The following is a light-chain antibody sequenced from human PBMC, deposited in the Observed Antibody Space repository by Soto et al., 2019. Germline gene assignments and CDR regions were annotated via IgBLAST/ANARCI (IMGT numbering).Light chain of an antibody. V-gene: IGKV1-5*01. J-gene: IGKJ1*01. CDR3: QQYNSYSGT. CDR2: HAS. CDR1: QSISSW. Sequence: DIEMTQSPSTLSASVGDRVTISCRASQSISSWLAWYQQKPGRAPDLLIFHASSLESGVPSRFSGSGSGTEFTLTISSLQPEDFATYYCQQYNSYSGTFGQGTKVELK.